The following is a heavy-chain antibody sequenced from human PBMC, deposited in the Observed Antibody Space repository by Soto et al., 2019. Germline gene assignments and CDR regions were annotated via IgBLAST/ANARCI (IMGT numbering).Heavy chain of an antibody. D-gene: IGHD2-21*02. CDR1: GFTFRSYA. CDR3: AKGSGDCGGDCFGMDV. CDR2: ISGSGVAT. Sequence: GGSLRLSCAASGFTFRSYAMSWVRQVPGKGLEWVSTISGSGVATYYADSVRGRFTISRDTSKNTLSLQMNSLRAGDTAVYYCAKGSGDCGGDCFGMDVWGQGTTGTSP. V-gene: IGHV3-23*01. J-gene: IGHJ6*02.